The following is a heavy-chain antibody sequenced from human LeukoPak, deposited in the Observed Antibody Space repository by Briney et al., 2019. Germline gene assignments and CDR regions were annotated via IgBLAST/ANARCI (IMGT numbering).Heavy chain of an antibody. CDR2: INAGNGNT. Sequence: GASAKVSCKASGYTFTSYTMHWVRQAPGQRLEWMGWINAGNGNTKYSQKFQGRVTITRDTSASTAYMELSSLRSEDTAVYYCARSITIFGVVIIPHDTFDIWGQGTMVTVSS. V-gene: IGHV1-3*01. CDR1: GYTFTSYT. J-gene: IGHJ3*02. D-gene: IGHD3-3*01. CDR3: ARSITIFGVVIIPHDTFDI.